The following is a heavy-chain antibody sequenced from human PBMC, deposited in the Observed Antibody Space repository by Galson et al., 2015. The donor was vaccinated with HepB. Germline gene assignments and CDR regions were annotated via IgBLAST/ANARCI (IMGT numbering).Heavy chain of an antibody. Sequence: ETLSLTCPVSGDSFTSYYWTWIRRPAGKGLEWIGRIYTSGSTNYNPSLKSRVTISLDTSKKQFSLKLSSVTAADTALYYCARQMTRGAKGNRKDYCYAMDVWGQGTTVTVSS. J-gene: IGHJ6*02. V-gene: IGHV4-4*07. CDR1: GDSFTSYY. CDR2: IYTSGST. D-gene: IGHD3-10*01. CDR3: ARQMTRGAKGNRKDYCYAMDV.